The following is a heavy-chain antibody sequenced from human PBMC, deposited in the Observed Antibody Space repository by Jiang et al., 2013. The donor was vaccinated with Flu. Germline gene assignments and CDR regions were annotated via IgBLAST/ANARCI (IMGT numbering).Heavy chain of an antibody. J-gene: IGHJ4*02. V-gene: IGHV6-1*01. CDR2: TYYRSKWFT. CDR1: GDSVSSYTAA. CDR3: AKAVDETNLAGFDY. D-gene: IGHD2-8*01. Sequence: QTLSLTCAISGDSVSSYTAAWNWVRQSPSRGLEWLGRTYYRSKWFTDYADSVKGRITIYPDTSSNHFSLDLTSVSPDDAAVYFCAKAVDETNLAGFDYWGQGSLVTVSS.